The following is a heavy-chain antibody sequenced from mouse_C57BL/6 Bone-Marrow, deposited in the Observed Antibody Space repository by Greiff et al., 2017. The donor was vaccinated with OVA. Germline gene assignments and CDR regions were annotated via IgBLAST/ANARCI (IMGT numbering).Heavy chain of an antibody. CDR3: ASHYDYADFDY. V-gene: IGHV2-2*01. CDR1: GFSLTSYG. Sequence: QVQLNASCPGLVPPSQSLSITCPVSGFSLTSYGVHWVRQSPGKGLEWLGVIWSGGSTDYNAAFISRLSISKDNSKSQVFFKMNSLQADDTAIYYCASHYDYADFDYWGQGTTLTVSS. D-gene: IGHD2-4*01. J-gene: IGHJ2*01. CDR2: IWSGGST.